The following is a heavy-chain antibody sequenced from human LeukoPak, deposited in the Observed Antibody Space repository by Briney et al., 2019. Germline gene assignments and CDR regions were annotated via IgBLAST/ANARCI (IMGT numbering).Heavy chain of an antibody. CDR1: GYSMRSGYY. D-gene: IGHD2-21*01. CDR3: ARDALRHSLKGVGWLDP. CDR2: IFHSGST. V-gene: IGHV4-38-2*02. Sequence: SETLSLTCVVSGYSMRSGYYWGWIRQPPGKGLEWIGSIFHSGSTYRNPSLKSRVTISMDTSKNEFSLKLKSVTAADTAVYYCARDALRHSLKGVGWLDPWGQGALVTVSS. J-gene: IGHJ5*02.